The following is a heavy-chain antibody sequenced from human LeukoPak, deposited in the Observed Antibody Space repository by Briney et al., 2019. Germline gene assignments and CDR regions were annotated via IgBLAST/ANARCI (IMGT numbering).Heavy chain of an antibody. CDR2: IYYSGST. CDR1: GGSISSGGYY. CDR3: ARGLNYDILTGPTPHFDY. D-gene: IGHD3-9*01. J-gene: IGHJ4*02. V-gene: IGHV4-31*03. Sequence: PSETLSLTCTVSGGSISSGGYYWSWIRQHPGKGLEWIGYIYYSGSTYYNPSLKSRVTISVDTSKNQFSPKLSSVTAADTAVYYCARGLNYDILTGPTPHFDYWGQGTLVTVSS.